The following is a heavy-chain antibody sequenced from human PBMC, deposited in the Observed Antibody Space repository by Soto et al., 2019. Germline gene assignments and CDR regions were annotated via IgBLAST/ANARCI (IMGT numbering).Heavy chain of an antibody. J-gene: IGHJ4*02. CDR2: IKPNGGST. CDR1: GYNFTTYS. Sequence: ASVKVSCKASGYNFTTYSLHWVRQAHGQGFEWLGLIKPNGGSTLYAPRYQDRVIMTSDMSTSPAYMELSSLNSEDTAVYYCAGVGPDDSSGYDYWGQGTRVTVS. D-gene: IGHD3-22*01. CDR3: AGVGPDDSSGYDY. V-gene: IGHV1-46*01.